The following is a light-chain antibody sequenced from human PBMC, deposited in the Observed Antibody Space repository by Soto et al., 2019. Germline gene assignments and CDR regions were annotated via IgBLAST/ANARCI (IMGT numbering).Light chain of an antibody. CDR1: QNINNY. J-gene: IGKJ5*01. CDR2: DAS. Sequence: DIQMTQSPSSLSASVGDRVTITCQASQNINNYLNWYQQKPGRAPKLLIYDASNLEAGVPSRFRGSGAGTDFTFTISRLQPEDIATYYCQQYGTPPTFGQGTRLEIK. CDR3: QQYGTPPT. V-gene: IGKV1-33*01.